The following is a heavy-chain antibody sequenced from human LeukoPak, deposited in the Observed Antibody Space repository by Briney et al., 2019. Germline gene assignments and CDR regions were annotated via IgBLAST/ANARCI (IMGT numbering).Heavy chain of an antibody. V-gene: IGHV3-30*18. CDR3: VKVGLAAAGTGNTD. Sequence: GGSLRLSCAASGFTFSSYGMHWVRQAPGKGLGWVAVISYDGSNKYYADSVKGRFTISRDNSKNTLYLQMNSLRAEDTAVYYCVKVGLAAAGTGNTDWGQGTLVTVSS. CDR1: GFTFSSYG. CDR2: ISYDGSNK. D-gene: IGHD6-13*01. J-gene: IGHJ4*02.